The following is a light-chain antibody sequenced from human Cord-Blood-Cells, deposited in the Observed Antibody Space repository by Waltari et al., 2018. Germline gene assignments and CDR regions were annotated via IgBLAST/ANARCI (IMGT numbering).Light chain of an antibody. V-gene: IGLV2-23*01. CDR2: EGS. CDR3: CSYAGSSTWV. Sequence: QSALTQPASVSGSPGQSITISCTGTSSDVGSYNLVSWYQQHPGKAPKLMIYEGSKRHSGFYNRFSGSKSGNTASLTNSGLQAEDEADYYCCSYAGSSTWVFGGGTKLTVL. CDR1: SSDVGSYNL. J-gene: IGLJ3*02.